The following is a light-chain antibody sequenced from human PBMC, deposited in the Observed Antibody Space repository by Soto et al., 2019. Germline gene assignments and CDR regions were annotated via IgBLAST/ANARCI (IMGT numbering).Light chain of an antibody. CDR2: GAS. Sequence: ENVLTQSPGTPSFSPGERGTLSCRARQSVSSSYLAWYQQKPGQAPRLLIYGASSRATGIPDRFSGSGSGTDFTLTISRLEPEDFAMYYCQQYGSSPPTFGQGTKVDIK. CDR3: QQYGSSPPT. CDR1: QSVSSSY. V-gene: IGKV3-20*01. J-gene: IGKJ1*01.